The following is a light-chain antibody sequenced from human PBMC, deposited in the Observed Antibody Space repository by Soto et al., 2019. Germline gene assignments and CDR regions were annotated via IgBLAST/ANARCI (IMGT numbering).Light chain of an antibody. CDR3: QQYKRYSLT. CDR2: DGF. Sequence: DIPMTQSPSTLSASVGDRVTITCRASQGINNWLAWYQQKPGKAPKLLIYDGFSLESGVPLRFSGSGFGTEFTLTISSLQPDDSATYYCQQYKRYSLTFGGGTKVEIK. CDR1: QGINNW. J-gene: IGKJ4*01. V-gene: IGKV1-5*01.